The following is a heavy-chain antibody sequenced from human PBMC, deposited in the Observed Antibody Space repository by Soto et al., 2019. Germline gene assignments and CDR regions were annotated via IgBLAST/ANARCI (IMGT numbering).Heavy chain of an antibody. CDR3: AKDRRPAPIRNYFDN. V-gene: IGHV3-23*01. J-gene: IGHJ4*02. CDR2: ISGSGGST. CDR1: GFTFSSYA. Sequence: GGSLRLSCAASGFTFSSYAMSWVRQAPGKGLEWVSAISGSGGSTYYADSVKGRFTISRDNSKNTLYLQMNSLRAEDTAVYYCAKDRRPAPIRNYFDNWGQGTLVTVSS.